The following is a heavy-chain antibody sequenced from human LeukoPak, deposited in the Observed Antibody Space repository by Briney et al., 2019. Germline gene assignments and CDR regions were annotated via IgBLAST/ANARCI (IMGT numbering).Heavy chain of an antibody. CDR2: ISSSSSYI. Sequence: PGGSLRLSCAASGFTFSSYSMNWVRQAPGKGLEWVSSISSSSSYIYYADSVKGRFTISRDNAKNSLYLQMNSLRAEDTAVYYCAKDKRTYSTPFDYWGQGTLVTVSS. J-gene: IGHJ4*02. CDR3: AKDKRTYSTPFDY. CDR1: GFTFSSYS. V-gene: IGHV3-21*04. D-gene: IGHD6-13*01.